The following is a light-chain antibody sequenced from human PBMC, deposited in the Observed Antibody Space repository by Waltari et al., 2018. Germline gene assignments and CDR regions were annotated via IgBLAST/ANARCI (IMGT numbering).Light chain of an antibody. V-gene: IGLV2-14*03. CDR2: DVS. J-gene: IGLJ2*01. CDR3: SSYTSSTVV. Sequence: QSALTQPASVSGSPGKSITISCTGTSSDVVGYHYVPWYQQHPGKAPKLMIYDVSNRPSGVSNRFSGCKSGNTASLTISGLQAEDEADYYCSSYTSSTVVFGGGTKLTVL. CDR1: SSDVVGYHY.